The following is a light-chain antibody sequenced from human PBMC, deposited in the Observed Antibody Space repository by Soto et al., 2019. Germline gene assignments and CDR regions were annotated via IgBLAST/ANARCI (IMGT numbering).Light chain of an antibody. CDR1: SSAVGGYNY. J-gene: IGLJ3*02. Sequence: QSALTQPASVSGSPGQSITISCTGTSSAVGGYNYFSWYQQHPGKAPKLMIYDVSNRPSGISNRFYGSKSGNTASLTISGLQAEDEGDYYCSSYTRGSLVFGGGTKLTVL. CDR3: SSYTRGSLV. V-gene: IGLV2-14*03. CDR2: DVS.